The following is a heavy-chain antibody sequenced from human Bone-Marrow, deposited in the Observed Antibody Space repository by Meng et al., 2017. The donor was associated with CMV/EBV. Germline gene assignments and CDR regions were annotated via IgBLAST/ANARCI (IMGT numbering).Heavy chain of an antibody. CDR3: WRDIVVVPAATQQLVGGDYYYYGMDV. CDR2: IGTAGDT. Sequence: GESLKISCAACGFTFSSYDMHWVRQATGKGLEWVSAIGTAGDTYYPGSVKGQFTISRENAKNSLYLQMNSLRAEDTAVYYCWRDIVVVPAATQQLVGGDYYYYGMDVWGQGTTVTVSS. CDR1: GFTFSSYD. D-gene: IGHD2-2*01. V-gene: IGHV3-13*03. J-gene: IGHJ6*02.